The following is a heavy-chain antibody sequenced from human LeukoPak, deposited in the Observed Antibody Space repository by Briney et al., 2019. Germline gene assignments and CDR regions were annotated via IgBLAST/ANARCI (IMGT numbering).Heavy chain of an antibody. CDR1: GFTFSSYS. V-gene: IGHV3-21*01. CDR2: ISSSSSYI. Sequence: KTGGSLRLSCAASGFTFSSYSMNWVRQAPGKGLEWVSSISSSSSYIYYADSVKGRFTISRDNAKNSLYLQMNSLRAEDTAVYYCARDDDTDSDGWFDPWGQGTLVTVSS. CDR3: ARDDDTDSDGWFDP. J-gene: IGHJ5*02. D-gene: IGHD3-22*01.